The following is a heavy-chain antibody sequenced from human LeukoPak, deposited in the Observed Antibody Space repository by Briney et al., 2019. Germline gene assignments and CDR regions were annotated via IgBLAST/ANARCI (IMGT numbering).Heavy chain of an antibody. D-gene: IGHD3-22*01. Sequence: PSETLSLTCTVSGASVSSDEYYWHWIRKSPGKGLEWIGFVYYSGRTKYNPSLKSRVTISIDKSKNQVSLKLASVTAADTAMYFCVREKSTSYYDSSGYYRQTETFDVWGQGTMVVVSS. CDR2: VYYSGRT. CDR1: GASVSSDEYY. CDR3: VREKSTSYYDSSGYYRQTETFDV. J-gene: IGHJ3*01. V-gene: IGHV4-61*08.